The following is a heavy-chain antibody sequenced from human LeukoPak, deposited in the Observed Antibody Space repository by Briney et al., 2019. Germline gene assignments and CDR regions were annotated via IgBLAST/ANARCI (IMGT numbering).Heavy chain of an antibody. CDR1: IFIFSIYA. V-gene: IGHV3-30*04. D-gene: IGHD2-15*01. J-gene: IGHJ4*02. CDR3: ARDLSSTISTSCPSDY. Sequence: GLSLRLSCAASIFIFSIYAMHWVRQASGRGLECVAVISYDGSNYYYADSVKGRFTISRDNSRNTLYLQLNSLRAEDTGVYYCARDLSSTISTSCPSDYWGRGTLVTVSS. CDR2: ISYDGSNY.